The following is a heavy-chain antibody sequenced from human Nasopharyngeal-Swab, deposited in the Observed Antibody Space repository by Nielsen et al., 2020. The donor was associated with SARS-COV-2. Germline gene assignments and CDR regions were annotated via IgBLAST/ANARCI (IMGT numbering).Heavy chain of an antibody. CDR1: GFTFSGYW. V-gene: IGHV3-7*01. D-gene: IGHD4-23*01. Sequence: GESLKISCAASGFTFSGYWMSWVRQAPGKGLEWVANIKQDGSETYYVDSVKGRFTISRDNAKNSLYLQMNSLRAEDTAVFYCARGIRLRWQNVHYFDFWGQGTLVTVSS. CDR2: IKQDGSET. CDR3: ARGIRLRWQNVHYFDF. J-gene: IGHJ4*02.